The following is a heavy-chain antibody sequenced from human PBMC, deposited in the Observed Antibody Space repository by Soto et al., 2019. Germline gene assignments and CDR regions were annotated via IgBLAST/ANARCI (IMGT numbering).Heavy chain of an antibody. CDR3: AKTKAYYYDSSGSIPPFYFDY. Sequence: EVQLLESGGGLVQPGGSLRLSCAASGFTFSSYAMSWVRQAPGKGLEWVSAISGSGGSTYYADSVKGRFTISRDNSKNTLYLQMNSLRAEDTAVYYCAKTKAYYYDSSGSIPPFYFDYWGQGTLVTVSS. CDR2: ISGSGGST. CDR1: GFTFSSYA. D-gene: IGHD3-22*01. V-gene: IGHV3-23*01. J-gene: IGHJ4*02.